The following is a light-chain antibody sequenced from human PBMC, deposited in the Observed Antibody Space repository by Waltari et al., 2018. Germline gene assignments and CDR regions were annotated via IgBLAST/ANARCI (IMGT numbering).Light chain of an antibody. Sequence: QSALTQPASVSGSPGQSLTIPCTGTRSDDGFYNYVSWYQQHPGKAPKLMIYDVSERPSGVSNRFSGSKSGNTASLTISGLQAEDEADYYCNSYAGSSSWVFGGGTKLTVL. V-gene: IGLV2-14*01. CDR3: NSYAGSSSWV. CDR2: DVS. CDR1: RSDDGFYNY. J-gene: IGLJ3*02.